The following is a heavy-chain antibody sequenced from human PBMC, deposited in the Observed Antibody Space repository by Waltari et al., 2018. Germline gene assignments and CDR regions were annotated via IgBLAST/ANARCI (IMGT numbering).Heavy chain of an antibody. CDR3: ARVATKTYSSPVPGRPYYYGMDV. Sequence: EEQLVESGGGLAQPGESLRLSCAASGFTFSRYWMDWVRQAQGRGLVWCSRIRRDGITITYADSVKGRFTSSRDNAKNTLYVQMNRLRAEDTAVYYCARVATKTYSSPVPGRPYYYGMDVWGQGTTVTVSS. J-gene: IGHJ6*02. V-gene: IGHV3-74*01. CDR1: GFTFSRYW. D-gene: IGHD3-22*01. CDR2: IRRDGITI.